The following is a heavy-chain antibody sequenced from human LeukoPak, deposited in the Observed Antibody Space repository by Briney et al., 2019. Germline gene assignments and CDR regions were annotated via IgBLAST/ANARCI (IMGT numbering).Heavy chain of an antibody. V-gene: IGHV1-8*02. D-gene: IGHD3-10*01. CDR1: GYTFTGYY. CDR3: ARDPLGYYGSGSAPYFDY. J-gene: IGHJ4*02. CDR2: INPNSGNT. Sequence: RASVKVSCKASGYTFTGYYMHWVRQAPGQGLEWMGWINPNSGNTGYAQKFQGRVTMTRNTSISTAYMELSSLRSEDTAVYYCARDPLGYYGSGSAPYFDYWGQGTLVTVSS.